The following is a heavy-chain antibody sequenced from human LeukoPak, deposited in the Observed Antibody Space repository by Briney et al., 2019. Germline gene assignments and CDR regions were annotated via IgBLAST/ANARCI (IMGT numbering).Heavy chain of an antibody. J-gene: IGHJ4*02. Sequence: PSETLSLTCTVSGGSISSSSYYWGWIRQPPGKGLEWIGSIYYSGSTYYNPSLKSRVTISVDTSKNQFSLKLSSVTAADTAVYYCASIMVRGVTGDHWGQGTLVTVSS. V-gene: IGHV4-39*01. D-gene: IGHD3-10*01. CDR1: GGSISSSSYY. CDR3: ASIMVRGVTGDH. CDR2: IYYSGST.